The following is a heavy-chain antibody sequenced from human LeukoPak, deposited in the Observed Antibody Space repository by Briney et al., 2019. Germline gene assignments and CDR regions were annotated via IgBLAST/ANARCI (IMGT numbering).Heavy chain of an antibody. CDR1: GLTFSNYS. J-gene: IGHJ4*02. V-gene: IGHV3-21*01. CDR2: ISRSSRYV. CDR3: ARRGDTGNYNGLFDY. Sequence: KAGGSLRLSCVVSGLTFSNYSMNWVRQAPGKGLEWVSSISRSSRYVYYADSVKDRLTISRDNAKKSLYLQMSSLRADDTAVYYCARRGDTGNYNGLFDYWGQGTLVTVSS. D-gene: IGHD3-9*01.